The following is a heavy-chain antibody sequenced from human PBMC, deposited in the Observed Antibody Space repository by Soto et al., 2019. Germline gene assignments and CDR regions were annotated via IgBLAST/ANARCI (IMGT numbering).Heavy chain of an antibody. Sequence: PWGSLRLSCAKSGFTFSSNGISFFGHAPFKWLDWVSGISGSGRNTYYADSVKGRFTISRDNSKNTLFLQMNSLRAEDTAVYYCAKNGLSSSPSAIDVWGQGTLVTVSS. CDR1: GFTFSSNG. J-gene: IGHJ4*02. CDR2: ISGSGRNT. D-gene: IGHD6-6*01. V-gene: IGHV3-23*01. CDR3: AKNGLSSSPSAIDV.